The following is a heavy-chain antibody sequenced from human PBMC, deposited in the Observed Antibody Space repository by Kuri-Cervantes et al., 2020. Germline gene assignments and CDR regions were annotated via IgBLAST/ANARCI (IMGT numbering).Heavy chain of an antibody. CDR3: ARGIWLRRIFDY. J-gene: IGHJ4*02. CDR2: ISSSSSYI. CDR1: GFTFSSYS. Sequence: GESLKISCAASGFTFSSYSMNWVRQAPGKGLEWVSSISSSSSYIYYADSVKGRFTISRDNAKNSLYLQMNSLRAEDTAVYYCARGIWLRRIFDYWGQGTLVTVS. V-gene: IGHV3-21*01. D-gene: IGHD5-18*01.